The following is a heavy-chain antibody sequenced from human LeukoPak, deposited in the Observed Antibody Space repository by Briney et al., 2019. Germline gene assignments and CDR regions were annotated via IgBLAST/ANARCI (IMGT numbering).Heavy chain of an antibody. CDR2: IFHTGSA. CDR1: GYSISSGYY. V-gene: IGHV4-38-2*02. Sequence: SETLSLTCNVSGYSISSGYYWGWIRQPPGKGLEYIGSIFHTGSADYNPSLKSRVTLSVDTSKNQFSLKLNSVTAADTAVYYCAKSNGYGLIDIWGQGTMVTVSS. D-gene: IGHD3-10*01. J-gene: IGHJ3*02. CDR3: AKSNGYGLIDI.